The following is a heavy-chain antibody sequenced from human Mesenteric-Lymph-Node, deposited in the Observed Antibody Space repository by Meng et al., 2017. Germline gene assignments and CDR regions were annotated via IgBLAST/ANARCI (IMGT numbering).Heavy chain of an antibody. D-gene: IGHD6-19*01. Sequence: VPLQYAGPRLVKPSQTLSLTCTVSGGSVSSGGYYWTWIRQHPGKGLEWFGHIYYSGSTFYNPSLKRRVIISIDTSKNQFSLNLRSVTAADTAVYYCARVSSGWDYFDYWGQGTLVTVSS. CDR3: ARVSSGWDYFDY. CDR2: IYYSGST. CDR1: GGSVSSGGYY. V-gene: IGHV4-31*03. J-gene: IGHJ4*02.